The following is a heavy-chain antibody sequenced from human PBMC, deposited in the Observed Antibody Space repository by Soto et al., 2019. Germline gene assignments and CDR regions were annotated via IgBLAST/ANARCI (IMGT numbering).Heavy chain of an antibody. V-gene: IGHV4-31*03. J-gene: IGHJ4*02. CDR1: GGSISSGGYY. D-gene: IGHD3-3*01. CDR3: ARQASDWTSEVEWLPPFDF. Sequence: SETLSLTCTVSGGSISSGGYYWSWIRQHPGKGLEWIGYIYYSGSTYYNPSLKSRVTISVETSKNQFSLKLSSVTAADTAVYYCARQASDWTSEVEWLPPFDFWGQGTLVTVSS. CDR2: IYYSGST.